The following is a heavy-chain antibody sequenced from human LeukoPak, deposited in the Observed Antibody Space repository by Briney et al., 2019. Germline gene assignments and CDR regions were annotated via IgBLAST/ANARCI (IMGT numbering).Heavy chain of an antibody. CDR3: ARGLGYCSSTSCYHWFDP. Sequence: GGSLRLSCAASGFTFSSYSMNWVRQAPGKGLEWVSSISSSSSYIYYADSVKGRFTISRDNAKNSLYLQMNSLRAEDTAVYYCARGLGYCSSTSCYHWFDPWGQGTLVTVSS. J-gene: IGHJ5*02. CDR2: ISSSSSYI. D-gene: IGHD2-2*01. V-gene: IGHV3-21*01. CDR1: GFTFSSYS.